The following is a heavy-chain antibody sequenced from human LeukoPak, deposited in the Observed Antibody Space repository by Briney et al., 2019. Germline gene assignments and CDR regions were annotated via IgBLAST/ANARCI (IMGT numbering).Heavy chain of an antibody. J-gene: IGHJ4*02. V-gene: IGHV3-9*01. CDR1: GFTFDGYA. CDR3: AKPRSTGWYYFDY. D-gene: IGHD6-19*01. Sequence: PGGSLRLSCAASGFTFDGYAMHWVRHVPGKGLEWVSSISWNSGSVDYADSVKGRFTISRDNAKSSLYLQMNNLRVEDTALYYCAKPRSTGWYYFDYWGQGTLVTVSS. CDR2: ISWNSGSV.